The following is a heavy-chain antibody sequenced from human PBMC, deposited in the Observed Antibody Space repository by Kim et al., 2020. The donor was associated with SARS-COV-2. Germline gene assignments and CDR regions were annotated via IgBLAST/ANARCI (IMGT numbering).Heavy chain of an antibody. CDR3: ARDGDGYKGFDYYYYYMDV. Sequence: GGSLRLSCAASEFTFSTYAMHWVRQAPGKGLEWVSAISHDGTNNYYADSVKGRFTIYRDNAKNTLFLQMNSLRPEDTAVYYCARDGDGYKGFDYYYYYMDVWGKGTTVIVSS. J-gene: IGHJ6*03. CDR2: ISHDGTNN. CDR1: EFTFSTYA. D-gene: IGHD5-12*01. V-gene: IGHV3-30*04.